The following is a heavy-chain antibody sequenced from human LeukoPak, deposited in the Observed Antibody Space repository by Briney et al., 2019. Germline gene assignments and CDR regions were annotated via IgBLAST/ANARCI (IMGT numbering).Heavy chain of an antibody. CDR1: GFTFSAYW. CDR2: IKQDGGEV. D-gene: IGHD4/OR15-4a*01. J-gene: IGHJ4*02. V-gene: IGHV3-7*05. CDR3: VREDHATYDY. Sequence: PGGSLRLSCAASGFTFSAYWMAWVRQAPGKGLEWVASIKQDGGEVSYVDSVMGQFTISRDNAQNSLYLQMNSLRADDTAIYYRVREDHATYDYWGQGTLVTVSS.